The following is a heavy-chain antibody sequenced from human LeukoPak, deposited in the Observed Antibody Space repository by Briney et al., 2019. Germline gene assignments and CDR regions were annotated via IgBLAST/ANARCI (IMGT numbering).Heavy chain of an antibody. D-gene: IGHD2-2*01. CDR2: IYYSGST. Sequence: SETLSLTCTVSGGSISSYYWSWIRQPPGKGLEWIGYIYYSGSTNYNPSLKSRVTISVDTSKNQFSLKLSSATAADTAVYYCARGTRYDPGQFDLWGRGTLVTVSS. CDR1: GGSISSYY. CDR3: ARGTRYDPGQFDL. V-gene: IGHV4-59*01. J-gene: IGHJ2*01.